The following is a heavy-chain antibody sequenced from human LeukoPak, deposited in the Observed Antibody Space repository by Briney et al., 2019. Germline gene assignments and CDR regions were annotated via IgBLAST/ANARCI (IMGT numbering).Heavy chain of an antibody. CDR2: IYYSGST. Sequence: SETLSLTCTVSGGSISSSSYYWGWIRQPPGKGLEWIGSIYYSGSTYYNPSLKSRVTISVDTSKNQFSLKLSSVTAADTAVYYCARDTLRATIAVAGTRTFDYWGQGTLVTVSS. V-gene: IGHV4-39*07. CDR3: ARDTLRATIAVAGTRTFDY. CDR1: GGSISSSSYY. D-gene: IGHD6-19*01. J-gene: IGHJ4*02.